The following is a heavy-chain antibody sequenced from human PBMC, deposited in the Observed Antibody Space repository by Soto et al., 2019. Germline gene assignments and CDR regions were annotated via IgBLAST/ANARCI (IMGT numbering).Heavy chain of an antibody. CDR2: ISSSSSYI. D-gene: IGHD2-15*01. Sequence: GGSLRLSCAASGFTFSSYSMNWVRQAPGKGLEWVSSISSSSSYIYYADSVKGRFTISRDNAKNSLYLQMNSLRAEDTAVYYCARDRSTYCSGGSCYLMDSHDAFDIWGQGTMVTVSS. CDR3: ARDRSTYCSGGSCYLMDSHDAFDI. CDR1: GFTFSSYS. V-gene: IGHV3-21*01. J-gene: IGHJ3*02.